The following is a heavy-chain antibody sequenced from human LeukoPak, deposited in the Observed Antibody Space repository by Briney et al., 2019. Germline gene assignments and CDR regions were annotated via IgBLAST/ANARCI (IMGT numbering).Heavy chain of an antibody. J-gene: IGHJ6*04. CDR2: INSDGSST. D-gene: IGHD6-19*01. CDR1: GFTFSSYW. CDR3: ARETGSSGWPYYYYYGMDV. Sequence: QPGGSLRLSCAASGFTFSSYWMHWVRQAPGKGLVWVSRINSDGSSTSYADSVKGRFTISRDNAKNTLYLQMNSLRAEDTAVYYCARETGSSGWPYYYYYGMDVWGKGTTVTVSS. V-gene: IGHV3-74*01.